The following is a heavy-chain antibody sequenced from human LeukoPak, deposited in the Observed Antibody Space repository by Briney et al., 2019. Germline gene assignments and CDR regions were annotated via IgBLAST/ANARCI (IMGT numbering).Heavy chain of an antibody. Sequence: GGSLRLSCVASGFTFRTYNMNWVRQAPGKGLEWVSFISKTTANIYYGDGVRGRFTISRDNPKNSIHLQMSSLRVDDSGVYYCVRGDGDLFDFWGQGTLVSVSS. CDR1: GFTFRTYN. V-gene: IGHV3-21*06. CDR2: ISKTTANI. D-gene: IGHD4-17*01. CDR3: VRGDGDLFDF. J-gene: IGHJ4*02.